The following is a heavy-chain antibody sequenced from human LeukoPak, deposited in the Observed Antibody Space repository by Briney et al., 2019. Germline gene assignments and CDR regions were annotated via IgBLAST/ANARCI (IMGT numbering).Heavy chain of an antibody. CDR3: ARGAPCGGDCNDWLYP. CDR1: CGSISSYY. V-gene: IGHV4-59*01. J-gene: IGHJ5*02. D-gene: IGHD2-21*02. Sequence: SETLSLTCTVSCGSISSYYWRWIRQPPGKGLEWIGYIYYSGSTNYNPSLKSRVTISVDTSKNQFSLKLSSVTAADTAVYYCARGAPCGGDCNDWLYPWGQGTLVTVSS. CDR2: IYYSGST.